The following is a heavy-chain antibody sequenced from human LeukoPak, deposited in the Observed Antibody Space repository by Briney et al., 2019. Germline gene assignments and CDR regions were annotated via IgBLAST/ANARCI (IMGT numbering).Heavy chain of an antibody. J-gene: IGHJ4*02. V-gene: IGHV5-51*01. CDR3: ARRQGCSNTARPPDS. D-gene: IGHD2-2*01. CDR2: IYPGDSDS. CDR1: GYSFATYW. Sequence: GESLKISCRGSGYSFATYWIGWVRQMPGNGREWMGIIYPGDSDSRYSPSCQGQVTMSVDRSISTAYLQWSSLKPSDTAMYYCARRQGCSNTARPPDSWGQGTLVSVSS.